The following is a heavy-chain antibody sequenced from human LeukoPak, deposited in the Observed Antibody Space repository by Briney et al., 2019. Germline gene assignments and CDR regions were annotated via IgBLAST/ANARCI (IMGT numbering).Heavy chain of an antibody. J-gene: IGHJ5*02. CDR2: IYYGGST. CDR1: GGSIRSSSYY. CDR3: ASGRQQLVRVAGQTTWFVP. D-gene: IGHD6-13*01. Sequence: WDTLSLTRSVSGGSIRSSSYYWGGIPQPPGKGVVGVGSIYYGGSTYYTPSLKTRVTISVDRTKTPFSLDVCSLTARHGVVYYCASGRQQLVRVAGQTTWFVPWGGGT. V-gene: IGHV4-39*07.